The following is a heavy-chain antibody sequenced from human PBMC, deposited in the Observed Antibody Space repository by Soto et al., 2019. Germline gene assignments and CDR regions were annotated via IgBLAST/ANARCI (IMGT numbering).Heavy chain of an antibody. Sequence: GESLKISFKGSGYSFTSYWIGWVRQMPGKGLEWMGIIYPGDSDTRYSPSFQGQVTISADKSISTAYLQWSSLKASDTAMYYCAVAGKDYYYGMDVWGQGTTVTVSS. CDR3: AVAGKDYYYGMDV. J-gene: IGHJ6*02. CDR1: GYSFTSYW. D-gene: IGHD6-19*01. CDR2: IYPGDSDT. V-gene: IGHV5-51*01.